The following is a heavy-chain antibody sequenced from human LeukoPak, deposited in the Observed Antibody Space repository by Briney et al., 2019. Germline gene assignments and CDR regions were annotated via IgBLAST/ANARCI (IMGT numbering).Heavy chain of an antibody. Sequence: PGGSLTLSCVASGFTFNSYGMHWVRQAPGKGLEWVAFIRYDGSNKYYADSVKGRFTISRDNSKNTLYLQMNSLRAEDTAVYYCARAGGYSGYDLDYWGQGTLVTVSS. CDR3: ARAGGYSGYDLDY. J-gene: IGHJ4*02. D-gene: IGHD5-12*01. V-gene: IGHV3-30*02. CDR2: IRYDGSNK. CDR1: GFTFNSYG.